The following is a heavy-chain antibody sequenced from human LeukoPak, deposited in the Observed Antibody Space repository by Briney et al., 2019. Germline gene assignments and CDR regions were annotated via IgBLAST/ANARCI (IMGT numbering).Heavy chain of an antibody. D-gene: IGHD6-19*01. CDR3: AKANGWLPVY. Sequence: PGGSLRLSCAASGFTFSSYSMNWVRQAPGKGLEWVSLISGHGGNTYYADSVKGRSTISRDSSKDSLYLEVNSLRIDDTAVYYCAKANGWLPVYRGQGTLVTVSS. CDR2: ISGHGGNT. J-gene: IGHJ4*02. V-gene: IGHV3-43*02. CDR1: GFTFSSYS.